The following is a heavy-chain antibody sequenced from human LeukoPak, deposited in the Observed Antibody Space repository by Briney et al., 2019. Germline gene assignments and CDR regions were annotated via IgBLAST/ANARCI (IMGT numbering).Heavy chain of an antibody. CDR2: ISGSGGST. V-gene: IGHV3-23*01. J-gene: IGHJ4*02. D-gene: IGHD3-10*01. Sequence: GGSLRLACAASGFTFTSYAMSWVRQAPGKGLEWVAAISGSGGSTYYADSVKGRFTISRANSKNTLYLQMNSLRAEDTAVYYCAKDYGSGSDQFSYWGQGTLVTVSS. CDR1: GFTFTSYA. CDR3: AKDYGSGSDQFSY.